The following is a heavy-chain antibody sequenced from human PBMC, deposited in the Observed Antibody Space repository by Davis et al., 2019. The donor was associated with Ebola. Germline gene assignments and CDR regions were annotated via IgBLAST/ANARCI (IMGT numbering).Heavy chain of an antibody. J-gene: IGHJ4*02. Sequence: PGGSLRLSCAASGFTFSSYGMHWVRQAPGKGLEWVAVIWYDGSNKYYADSVKGRFTISRDNSKNTLYLQMNSLRAEDTAVYYCARGAYGDYVLDYWGQGTLVTVSS. V-gene: IGHV3-33*08. D-gene: IGHD4-17*01. CDR1: GFTFSSYG. CDR2: IWYDGSNK. CDR3: ARGAYGDYVLDY.